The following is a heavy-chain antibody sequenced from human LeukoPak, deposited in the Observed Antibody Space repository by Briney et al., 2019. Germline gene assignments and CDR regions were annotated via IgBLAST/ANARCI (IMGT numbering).Heavy chain of an antibody. Sequence: GGSLRLSCAASGFTFSNAWMNWVRQAPGKGLEWVGRIKSKTDGGTPDYAAPVKGRFTISRDDSKTTLYLQMNSLKTEDTAVYYCTTYTVGATTSHFDYWGQGTLVTVSS. CDR3: TTYTVGATTSHFDY. D-gene: IGHD1-26*01. CDR1: GFTFSNAW. J-gene: IGHJ4*02. V-gene: IGHV3-15*01. CDR2: IKSKTDGGTP.